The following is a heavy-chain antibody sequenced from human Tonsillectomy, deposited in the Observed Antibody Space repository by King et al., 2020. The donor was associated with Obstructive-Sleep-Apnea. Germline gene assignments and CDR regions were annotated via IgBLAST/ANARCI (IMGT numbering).Heavy chain of an antibody. CDR2: IAYSGST. D-gene: IGHD5/OR15-5a*01. CDR1: GGSISSGGYY. CDR3: ARGLRVGVSNYYYGMDV. J-gene: IGHJ6*02. Sequence: QLQESGPGLVKPSQTLSLTCTVSGGSISSGGYYWNWIRQHPGKGLEWIGDIAYSGSTHYNPSLKSRLTISVDTSKNQFSLKLSSVTAADTAVYYGARGLRVGVSNYYYGMDVWGQGTTVTVSS. V-gene: IGHV4-31*03.